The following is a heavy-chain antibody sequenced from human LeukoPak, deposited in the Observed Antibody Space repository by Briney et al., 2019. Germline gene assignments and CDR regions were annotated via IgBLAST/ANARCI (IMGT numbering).Heavy chain of an antibody. J-gene: IGHJ5*02. CDR3: ARHGGDYDILTGYYPNWFDP. Sequence: PSETLSLTCTVSGGSISSGDYYWNWIRQSPGKGLEWIGYIYYSGSTYYNPSLKSRVTISVDTSKNQFSLKLSSVTAADTAVYYCARHGGDYDILTGYYPNWFDPWGQGTLVTVSS. CDR1: GGSISSGDYY. V-gene: IGHV4-39*01. D-gene: IGHD3-9*01. CDR2: IYYSGST.